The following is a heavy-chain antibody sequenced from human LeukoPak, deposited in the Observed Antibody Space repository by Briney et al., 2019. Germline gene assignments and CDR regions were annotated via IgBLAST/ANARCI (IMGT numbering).Heavy chain of an antibody. CDR1: GYSFTSYW. V-gene: IGHV5-51*01. Sequence: GESLKISCKGSGYSFTSYWIGWVRQMPGKGLEWMGIIYPGDSDTRYSPSFQGQVTISADKSISTAYLQWSSLKASDTAMYYCARHSMAARLNRLYYYYYYMDVWGKGTTVTVSS. CDR2: IYPGDSDT. D-gene: IGHD6-6*01. J-gene: IGHJ6*03. CDR3: ARHSMAARLNRLYYYYYYMDV.